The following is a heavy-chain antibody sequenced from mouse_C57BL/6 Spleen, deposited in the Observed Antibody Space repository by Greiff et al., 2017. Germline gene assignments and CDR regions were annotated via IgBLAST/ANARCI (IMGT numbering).Heavy chain of an antibody. J-gene: IGHJ1*03. CDR1: GYTFTGYW. V-gene: IGHV1-9*01. Sequence: QVQLQQSGAELMKPGASVKLSCKATGYTFTGYWIEWVKQRPGHGLEWIGEILPGSGSTNYNEKFKGKATFTADTSSNTAYMQLSSLTTEDSSIYYCSRLFITTVVAPYFDVWGTGTTVTVSS. CDR3: SRLFITTVVAPYFDV. D-gene: IGHD1-1*01. CDR2: ILPGSGST.